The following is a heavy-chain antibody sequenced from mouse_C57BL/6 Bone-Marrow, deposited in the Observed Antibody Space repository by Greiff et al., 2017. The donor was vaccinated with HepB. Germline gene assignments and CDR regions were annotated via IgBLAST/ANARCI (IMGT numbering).Heavy chain of an antibody. CDR2: ISSGGDYI. CDR3: TRGNWVFDY. J-gene: IGHJ2*01. D-gene: IGHD4-1*01. V-gene: IGHV5-9-1*02. CDR1: GFTFSSYA. Sequence: EVKVVESGEGLVKPGGSLKLSCAASGFTFSSYAMSWVRQTPEKRLEWVAYISSGGDYIYYADTVKGRFTISRDNARNTLYLQMSSLKSEDTAMYYCTRGNWVFDYWGQGTTLTVSS.